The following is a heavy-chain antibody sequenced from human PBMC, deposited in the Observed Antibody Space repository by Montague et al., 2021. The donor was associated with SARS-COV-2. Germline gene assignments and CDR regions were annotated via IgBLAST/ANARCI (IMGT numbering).Heavy chain of an antibody. CDR1: GGSFSDYY. D-gene: IGHD3-10*01. CDR3: ARDPGGAYGMDV. Sequence: SETLSLTCAVSGGSFSDYYWSWIRQHPGKGLEWIGEINHSGSTNYNPSLKSRVTISVDTSKNQFSLKLSSVTAADTAVYYCARDPGGAYGMDVWGQGTTVTVSS. J-gene: IGHJ6*02. V-gene: IGHV4-34*01. CDR2: INHSGST.